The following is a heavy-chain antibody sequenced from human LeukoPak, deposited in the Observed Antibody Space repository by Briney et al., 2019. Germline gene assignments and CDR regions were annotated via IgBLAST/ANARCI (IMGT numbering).Heavy chain of an antibody. J-gene: IGHJ3*02. V-gene: IGHV4-59*01. Sequence: PSETLSLTCTVSGDPFSSYYWSWIRQPPGKGLEWIGYISYIGSTNYNPSLKSRVTISIDTSKNQFSLKLSSVTAADTAVYYCARDLVTVTKGFDIWGQGTMVSVSS. CDR2: ISYIGST. CDR3: ARDLVTVTKGFDI. D-gene: IGHD4-17*01. CDR1: GDPFSSYY.